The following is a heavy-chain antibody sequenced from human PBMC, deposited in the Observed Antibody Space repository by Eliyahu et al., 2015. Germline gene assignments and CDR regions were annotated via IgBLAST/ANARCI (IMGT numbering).Heavy chain of an antibody. CDR2: ST. D-gene: IGHD3-22*01. CDR3: AKDSQHSDYYDSSGYYPDDAFDI. J-gene: IGHJ3*02. Sequence: STYSADSVKGRFTISRDNSKNTLYLQMNSLRAEDTAVYYCAKDSQHSDYYDSSGYYPDDAFDIWGQGTMVTVSS. V-gene: IGHV3-23*01.